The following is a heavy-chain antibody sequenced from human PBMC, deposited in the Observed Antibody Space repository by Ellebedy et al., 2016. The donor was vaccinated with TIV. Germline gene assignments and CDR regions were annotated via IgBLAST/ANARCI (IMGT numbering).Heavy chain of an antibody. CDR1: GDTVSSDSAT. V-gene: IGHV6-1*01. D-gene: IGHD1-26*01. Sequence: SQTLSLTCAIPGDTVSSDSATWSWIRQSPSRGLEWLGRTYYRSKWYNDYGVSVKSRITIIADTLKNQFSLQLNSVTPEDTAVYYCARGGGELLRYAFDIWGHGTMVTVSS. CDR2: TYYRSKWYN. J-gene: IGHJ3*02. CDR3: ARGGGELLRYAFDI.